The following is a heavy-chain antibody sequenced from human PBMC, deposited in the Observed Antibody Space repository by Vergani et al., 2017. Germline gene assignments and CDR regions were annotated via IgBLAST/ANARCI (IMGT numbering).Heavy chain of an antibody. D-gene: IGHD1-1*01. V-gene: IGHV1-69*06. CDR2: IIPIFGTA. CDR3: AREFGTTGTGAVDI. Sequence: QVQLVQSGAEVKKPGSSVKVSCKAFGGTFSNYAVRWVRQAPGQGLEWMGGIIPIFGTANYAQKFQGRVTITADKATSTAYMELSSLRSEDTAVYYCAREFGTTGTGAVDIWGQGTMVIVSS. CDR1: GGTFSNYA. J-gene: IGHJ3*02.